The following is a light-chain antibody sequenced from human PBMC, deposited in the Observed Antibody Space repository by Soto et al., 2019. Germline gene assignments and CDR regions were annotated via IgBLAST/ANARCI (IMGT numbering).Light chain of an antibody. CDR3: QSYDSRLSVV. CDR1: SSNIGAGYD. Sequence: QAVVTQPPSVSGAPGQRVTISCTGSSSNIGAGYDVHWYQQLPGTAPKLLIYGNSNRPSGVPDRFSGSKSGTSASLAITGLQAEDEADYYCQSYDSRLSVVFGGGTQLTVL. CDR2: GNS. V-gene: IGLV1-40*01. J-gene: IGLJ2*01.